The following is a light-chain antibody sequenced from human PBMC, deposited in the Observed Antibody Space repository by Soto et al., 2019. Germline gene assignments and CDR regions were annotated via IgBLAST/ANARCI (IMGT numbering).Light chain of an antibody. Sequence: DIQMTQSPSSLSASVGDRVTITCRATQGISNFLAWYQQKPGKIPKLLIYGASTLQSGVPSRFNGSGSGTDFTLTISSLQPEDVATYYCQRYISAPFTFGPGTNVDIK. CDR1: QGISNF. J-gene: IGKJ3*01. V-gene: IGKV1-27*01. CDR2: GAS. CDR3: QRYISAPFT.